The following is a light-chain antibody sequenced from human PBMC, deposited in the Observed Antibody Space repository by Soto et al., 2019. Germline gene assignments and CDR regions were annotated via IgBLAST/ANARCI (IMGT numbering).Light chain of an antibody. CDR3: QQYGSSPQYT. J-gene: IGKJ2*01. V-gene: IGKV3-20*01. CDR2: GAS. CDR1: QSVSSSY. Sequence: EIVLTQSPGTLSLSPGERATLSCRASQSVSSSYLAWYQQKPGQAPRLLIYGASSRATGIPDRFSGSGSGTAVTLTISRLEPEDFGVYYCQQYGSSPQYTFGQGTKLEIK.